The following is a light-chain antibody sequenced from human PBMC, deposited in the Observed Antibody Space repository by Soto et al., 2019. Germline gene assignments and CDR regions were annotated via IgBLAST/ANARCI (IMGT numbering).Light chain of an antibody. J-gene: IGKJ1*01. V-gene: IGKV1-5*01. CDR1: QNINRR. CDR3: QQYNNYPWT. CDR2: DAS. Sequence: DIQITQSPCTLSASVSNRVTITCRASQNINRRLAWYQQKPGKAPNLLIYDASSLESGVPARFSGGGYGTDFNLTISSLQTDDFSTFYCQQYNNYPWTFGQGTKVDIK.